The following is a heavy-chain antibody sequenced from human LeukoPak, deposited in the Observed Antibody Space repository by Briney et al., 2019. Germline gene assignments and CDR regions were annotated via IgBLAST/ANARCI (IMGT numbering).Heavy chain of an antibody. CDR1: GFTVSSNY. Sequence: GGPLRLSCAASGFTVSSNYMSWVRQAPGKGLEWVSVIYSGGSTYYADSVKGRFTISRDNSKNTLYLQMNSLRAEDTAVYYCAKDRMDTMTYFDYWGQGTLVTVSS. J-gene: IGHJ4*02. V-gene: IGHV3-53*05. CDR3: AKDRMDTMTYFDY. D-gene: IGHD3-22*01. CDR2: IYSGGST.